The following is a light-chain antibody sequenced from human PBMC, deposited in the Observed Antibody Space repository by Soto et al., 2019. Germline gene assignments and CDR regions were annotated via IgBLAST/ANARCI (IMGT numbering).Light chain of an antibody. CDR2: GNT. CDR1: SSNIGADFD. Sequence: QSVLTQPPSVSGAPGQRITISCTGSSSNIGADFDVYWYQQLPGAAPKLLIYGNTNRPSGVPDRFSGSKSGTSASLAITGLQAEDEADYYCSSYTSTTTRVFGTGTKV. J-gene: IGLJ1*01. V-gene: IGLV1-40*01. CDR3: SSYTSTTTRV.